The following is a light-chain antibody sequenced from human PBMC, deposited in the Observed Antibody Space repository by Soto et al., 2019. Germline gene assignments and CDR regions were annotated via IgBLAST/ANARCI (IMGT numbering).Light chain of an antibody. CDR1: QSIRNN. CDR3: QQYNNWPPWT. CDR2: GAS. V-gene: IGKV3-15*01. J-gene: IGKJ1*01. Sequence: IVMTQSPATLSLSPWERATVSCRASQSIRNNLIWYQQKSGQAPRLLIYGASTRATGIPARFSGSGSGTKFTLIISSLQSEDFAVYYCQQYNNWPPWTFGQGTKVDI.